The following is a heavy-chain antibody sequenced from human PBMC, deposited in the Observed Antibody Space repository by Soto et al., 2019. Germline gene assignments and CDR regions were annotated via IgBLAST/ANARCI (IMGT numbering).Heavy chain of an antibody. CDR2: ISAYNGNT. CDR1: GYTFTSYG. J-gene: IGHJ4*02. CDR3: AAGVPPSLYDSSGYYYPFDY. V-gene: IGHV1-18*01. Sequence: ASVKVSCKASGYTFTSYGISWVRQAPGQGLEWMGWISAYNGNTNYAQKLQGRVTMTTDTSTSTAYMELRSLRSDDTAVYYCAAGVPPSLYDSSGYYYPFDYWGQGTLVTVSS. D-gene: IGHD3-22*01.